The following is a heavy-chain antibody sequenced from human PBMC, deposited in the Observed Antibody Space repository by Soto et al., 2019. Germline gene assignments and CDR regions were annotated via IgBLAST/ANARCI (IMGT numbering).Heavy chain of an antibody. V-gene: IGHV1-2*04. CDR3: ARDQVVGVRGVILDY. CDR1: GYTFTGYY. D-gene: IGHD3-10*01. Sequence: ASVKVSCKASGYTFTGYYIHWVRQAPGQGLEWMGWINPNSGGTNYAQNFQGWVTMTRDTSISTAYMELSRLTSDDTAVYYCARDQVVGVRGVILDYWGQGTLVTVPQ. J-gene: IGHJ4*02. CDR2: INPNSGGT.